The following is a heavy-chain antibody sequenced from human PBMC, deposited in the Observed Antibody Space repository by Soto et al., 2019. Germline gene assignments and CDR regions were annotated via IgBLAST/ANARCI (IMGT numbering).Heavy chain of an antibody. CDR1: GFTFSDYY. Sequence: QVQLMESGGGLVKPGGSLRLSCAASGFTFSDYYMSWIRQAPGKGLEWVSYISSSGSTIYYADSVKGRFTISRDNAKNSLYLQMNSLRAEDTAVYYCARYPLSSSSWYVSDAFDIWGQGTMVTVSS. J-gene: IGHJ3*02. CDR3: ARYPLSSSSWYVSDAFDI. V-gene: IGHV3-11*01. CDR2: ISSSGSTI. D-gene: IGHD6-13*01.